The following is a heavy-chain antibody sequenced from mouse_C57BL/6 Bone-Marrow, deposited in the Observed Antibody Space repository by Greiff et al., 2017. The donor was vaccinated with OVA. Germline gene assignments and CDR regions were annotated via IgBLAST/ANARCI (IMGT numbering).Heavy chain of an antibody. Sequence: QVQLQQSGAELVMPGASVKLSCKASGYTFTSYWMHWVKQRPGQGLEWIGEIDPSDSYTNYNQKFKGKSTLTVDKSSSTAYMQLSSLTSEDSAVYYCAREGLRGMDYWGQGTSVTVSS. CDR3: AREGLRGMDY. CDR2: IDPSDSYT. D-gene: IGHD2-4*01. J-gene: IGHJ4*01. V-gene: IGHV1-69*01. CDR1: GYTFTSYW.